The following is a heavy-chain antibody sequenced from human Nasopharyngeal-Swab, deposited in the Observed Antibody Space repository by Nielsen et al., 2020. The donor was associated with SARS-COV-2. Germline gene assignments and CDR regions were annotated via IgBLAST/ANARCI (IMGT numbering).Heavy chain of an antibody. CDR1: GFTFDDYA. CDR2: ISWNSGSI. V-gene: IGHV3-9*01. D-gene: IGHD3-22*01. J-gene: IGHJ4*02. CDR3: ARDQILQEHYYDSSGYWGIDY. Sequence: SLKISCAASGFTFDDYAMHWVRQAPGKGLEWVSGISWNSGSIGYADSVKGRFTISRDNAKNSLYLQMNSLRAEDTAVYYCARDQILQEHYYDSSGYWGIDYWGQGTLVTVSS.